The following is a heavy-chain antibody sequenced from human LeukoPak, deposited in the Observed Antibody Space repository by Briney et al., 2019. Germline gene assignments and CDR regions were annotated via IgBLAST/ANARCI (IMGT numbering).Heavy chain of an antibody. CDR3: ARDRGYAMDV. J-gene: IGHJ6*02. CDR1: GFTFINAW. Sequence: GGSLRLSCAASGFTFINAWMSWVRQAPGKGLEWVSIIQGGGNIYYADSVKGRITVSRDNSKNTVYLQMNSLRAEDTAVYYCARDRGYAMDVWGQGTTVTVSS. CDR2: IQGGGNI. D-gene: IGHD1-1*01. V-gene: IGHV3-53*01.